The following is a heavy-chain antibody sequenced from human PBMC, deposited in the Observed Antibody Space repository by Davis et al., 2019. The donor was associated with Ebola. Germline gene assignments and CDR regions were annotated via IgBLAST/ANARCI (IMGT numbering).Heavy chain of an antibody. J-gene: IGHJ2*01. Sequence: SETLSLTCAVSGGSISSSNWWSWVRQPPGKGLEWIGEIYHSGSTNYNPSLKSRVTISVDTSKNQFSLKLSSVTAADTAVYYCARGGKYGSGSSYWYFDIWGRGTLVTVSS. CDR3: ARGGKYGSGSSYWYFDI. CDR1: GGSISSSNW. V-gene: IGHV4-4*02. CDR2: IYHSGST. D-gene: IGHD3-10*01.